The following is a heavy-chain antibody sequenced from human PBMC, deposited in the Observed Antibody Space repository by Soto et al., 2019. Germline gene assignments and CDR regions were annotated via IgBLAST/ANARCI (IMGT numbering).Heavy chain of an antibody. CDR1: GGTFSSYA. V-gene: IGHV1-69*13. CDR3: ARDRSEGYCSSTSCYKGGDYYYGMDV. D-gene: IGHD2-2*02. J-gene: IGHJ6*02. Sequence: SVKVSCKASGGTFSSYAISWVRQAPGQGLEWMGGIIPIFGTANYAQKFQGRVTITADESTSTAYMELSSLRSEDTAVYYCARDRSEGYCSSTSCYKGGDYYYGMDVWG. CDR2: IIPIFGTA.